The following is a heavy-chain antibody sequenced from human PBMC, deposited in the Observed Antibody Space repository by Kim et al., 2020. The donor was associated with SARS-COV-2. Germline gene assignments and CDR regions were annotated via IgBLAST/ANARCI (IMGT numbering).Heavy chain of an antibody. CDR2: ISGSGGST. CDR3: AKAVPYCSSTSCYLTVYYYYYGMDV. V-gene: IGHV3-23*01. Sequence: GGSLRLSCAASGLTFSSYAMSGVRKAPGKGLEWVSAISGSGGSTYYADSVKGRFTISRDNSKNTLYLQMKSLRAEDTAVYYCAKAVPYCSSTSCYLTVYYYYYGMDVWGQGTTVTVSS. CDR1: GLTFSSYA. J-gene: IGHJ6*02. D-gene: IGHD2-2*01.